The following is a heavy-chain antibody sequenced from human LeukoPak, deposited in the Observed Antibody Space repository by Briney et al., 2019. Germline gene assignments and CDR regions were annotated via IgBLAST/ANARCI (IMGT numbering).Heavy chain of an antibody. CDR1: GGSIGSYY. D-gene: IGHD3-3*01. CDR3: ARGYYDFWSDYNWFDP. V-gene: IGHV4-4*09. CDR2: IYTSGST. J-gene: IGHJ5*02. Sequence: SETLSLTWTVAGGSIGSYYWSWIRQPPGEGLEWVGYIYTSGSTNYNPSLKSRVTISGDTSKNQSSLKLSSVTAADTAVYYCARGYYDFWSDYNWFDPWGQGTLVTVSS.